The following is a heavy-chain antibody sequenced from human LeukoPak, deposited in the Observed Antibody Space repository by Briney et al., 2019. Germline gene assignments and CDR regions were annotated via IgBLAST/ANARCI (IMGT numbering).Heavy chain of an antibody. Sequence: NPSETLSLTCTVSGGSISSSTYYWGWIRQPPGKGLEWIGTISFSGSTYYNPSLKSRVTISVDTSKNQFSLKLSSVTAADTAVYYCAKTLYNYGIEYFFDYWGQGTLVTVSS. CDR1: GGSISSSTYY. CDR3: AKTLYNYGIEYFFDY. J-gene: IGHJ4*02. CDR2: ISFSGST. V-gene: IGHV4-39*01. D-gene: IGHD3-10*01.